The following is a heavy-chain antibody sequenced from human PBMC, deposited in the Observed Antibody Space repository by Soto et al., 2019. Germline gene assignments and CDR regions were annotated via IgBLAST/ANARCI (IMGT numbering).Heavy chain of an antibody. J-gene: IGHJ4*02. Sequence: PSETLSLTCTVSGGSISYYYWSWIRQPPGKELEWIGSIYYSGSTNYNPSLKSRVTISVDTSKNQFSLKLSSVTAEDTAVYYCAKDRHRSGSPHPFDYWGQGTLVTVSS. CDR1: GGSISYYY. CDR3: AKDRHRSGSPHPFDY. D-gene: IGHD3-22*01. V-gene: IGHV4-59*12. CDR2: IYYSGST.